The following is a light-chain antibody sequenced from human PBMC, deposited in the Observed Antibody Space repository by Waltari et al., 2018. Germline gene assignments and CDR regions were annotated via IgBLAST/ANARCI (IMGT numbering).Light chain of an antibody. CDR2: CAS. V-gene: IGKV3D-15*01. CDR3: QQYNNWPLWT. CDR1: QSVSSN. Sequence: TVMPQARATLPVSPGERATLPCRASQSVSSNLPWYQQKPAQAPRLLIYCASTRATGSPARFSGSGSGTGFTLTISSMQSEDFAVYYCQQYNNWPLWTFGQGTKVEIK. J-gene: IGKJ1*01.